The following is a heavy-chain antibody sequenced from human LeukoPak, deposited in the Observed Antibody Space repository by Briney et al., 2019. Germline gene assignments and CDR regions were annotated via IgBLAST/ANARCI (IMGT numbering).Heavy chain of an antibody. CDR1: GFTVSSNY. V-gene: IGHV3-30-3*01. D-gene: IGHD3-10*01. CDR2: ISYDGSNK. J-gene: IGHJ4*02. CDR3: ARDVDGSGGRYFDY. Sequence: GGSLRLSCAASGFTVSSNYMSWVRQAPGKGLEWVAVISYDGSNKYYADSVKGRFTISRDNSKNTLYLQMNSLRAEDTAVYYCARDVDGSGGRYFDYWGQGTLVTVSS.